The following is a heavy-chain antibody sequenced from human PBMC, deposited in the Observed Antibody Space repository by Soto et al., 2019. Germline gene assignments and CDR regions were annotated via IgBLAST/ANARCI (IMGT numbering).Heavy chain of an antibody. CDR3: AKSIVAVAGPVDY. Sequence: EVQLLESGGGLVQPGESLRLSCAASGFTFCSYAMSWVRQAPGKGLEWVSTISGSGGSTHYADSVKGQFTISRDNSKNMLYLQVNSLRAEDTAVYYCAKSIVAVAGPVDYWGQGTLVTVSS. CDR2: ISGSGGST. D-gene: IGHD6-19*01. V-gene: IGHV3-23*01. CDR1: GFTFCSYA. J-gene: IGHJ4*02.